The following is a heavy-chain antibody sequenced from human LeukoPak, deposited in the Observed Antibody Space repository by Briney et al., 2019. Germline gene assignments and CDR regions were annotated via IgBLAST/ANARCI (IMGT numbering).Heavy chain of an antibody. CDR3: ARPSQGVTTWGVDAFDI. J-gene: IGHJ3*02. D-gene: IGHD4-17*01. Sequence: ASVKVSCKASGYTFTNYYIHWVRQAPGQGLEWMVLINPSGGTTNCAQKFQGRVTMTRDMSTTTVYMHLSSLRSEDTAVYYCARPSQGVTTWGVDAFDIWGQGTMVTVSS. CDR2: INPSGGTT. CDR1: GYTFTNYY. V-gene: IGHV1-46*01.